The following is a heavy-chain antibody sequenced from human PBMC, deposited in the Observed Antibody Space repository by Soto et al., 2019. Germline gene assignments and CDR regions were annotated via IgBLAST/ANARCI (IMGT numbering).Heavy chain of an antibody. CDR2: IIPILNSP. J-gene: IGHJ6*02. V-gene: IGHV1-69*13. CDR1: GGTFGSYA. CDR3: AREAPYCTSATCPKFYDMNV. D-gene: IGHD2-21*01. Sequence: SVKVSCKASGGTFGSYAITWVRRAPGQGLEWLGGIIPILNSPAYAQKFQARVVITADEITNTAYMELNSLRFDDTAVYYCAREAPYCTSATCPKFYDMNVWGQGTTVTVSS.